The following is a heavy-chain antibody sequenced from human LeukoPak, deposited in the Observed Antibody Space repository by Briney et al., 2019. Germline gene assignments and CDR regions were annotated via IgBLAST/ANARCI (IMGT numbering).Heavy chain of an antibody. CDR1: GDSISTTYYY. CDR2: IYSSGST. Sequence: SETLSLTCTVSGDSISTTYYYWGWIRQPPGKGLEWIGSIYSSGSTYYSPSLESRVTISLDTSKNQVSLILTPVTAADTAVYYCARTGPLRGGMDVWGQGTTVTVSS. CDR3: ARTGPLRGGMDV. V-gene: IGHV4-39*01. J-gene: IGHJ6*02. D-gene: IGHD3-9*01.